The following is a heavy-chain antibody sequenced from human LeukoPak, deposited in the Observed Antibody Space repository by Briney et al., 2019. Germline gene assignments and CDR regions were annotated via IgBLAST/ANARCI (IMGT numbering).Heavy chain of an antibody. D-gene: IGHD3-9*01. J-gene: IGHJ5*02. CDR1: GFTFSSYA. Sequence: GGSLRLSCAASGFTFSSYAMSWVRQAPGKGLEWVSAISGSGGSTYYADSVKGRFTISRDNSKNTLYLQMNSLRAEDTAVYYCAKDLDISTGYRSVNWFDPWGQGTLVTVSS. CDR2: ISGSGGST. V-gene: IGHV3-23*01. CDR3: AKDLDISTGYRSVNWFDP.